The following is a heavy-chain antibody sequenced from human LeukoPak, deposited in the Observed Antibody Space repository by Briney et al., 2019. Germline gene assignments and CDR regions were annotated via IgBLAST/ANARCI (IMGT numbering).Heavy chain of an antibody. CDR3: ARGKPLYGMDV. CDR2: IYSGGST. V-gene: IGHV3-53*01. Sequence: GGSLRLSCAASGFTVSSNYMSWVRQAPGKGLQWVSVIYSGGSTYYADSVKGRFTISRDNSKNTLYLQMNSLRAEDTAVYYCARGKPLYGMDVWGQGTTVTVSS. CDR1: GFTVSSNY. J-gene: IGHJ6*02.